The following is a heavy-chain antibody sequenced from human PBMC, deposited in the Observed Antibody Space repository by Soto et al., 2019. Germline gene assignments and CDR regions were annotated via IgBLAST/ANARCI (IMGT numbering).Heavy chain of an antibody. V-gene: IGHV3-23*01. CDR3: AKGVFIVVVVAATNWFDP. J-gene: IGHJ5*02. D-gene: IGHD2-15*01. CDR1: GLTFSSYA. CDR2: ISGSGGST. Sequence: EVQRLESGGGLVQPGGSLRLSCAASGLTFSSYAMSWVRQAPGKGLEWVSAISGSGGSTYYADSVKGRFTISRDNSKNTLYLQMNSLRAEDTAVYYCAKGVFIVVVVAATNWFDPWGQGTLVTVSS.